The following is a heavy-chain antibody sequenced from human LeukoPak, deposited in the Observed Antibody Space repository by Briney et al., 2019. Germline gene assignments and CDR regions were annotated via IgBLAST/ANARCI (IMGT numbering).Heavy chain of an antibody. D-gene: IGHD2-15*01. J-gene: IGHJ4*02. CDR1: GFTFSSYS. V-gene: IGHV3-21*01. CDR2: ISSSSSYI. Sequence: GGSLRLSCAASGFTFSSYSMNWVRQAPGKGLEWVSSISSSSSYIYYADSVKGRFTISRDNAKNSLYLQMNSLRAEDTAVYYCAREVAAIGYYFDYWGQGTLVTVSS. CDR3: AREVAAIGYYFDY.